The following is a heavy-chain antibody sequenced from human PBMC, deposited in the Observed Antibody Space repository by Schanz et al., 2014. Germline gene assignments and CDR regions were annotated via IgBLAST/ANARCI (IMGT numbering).Heavy chain of an antibody. J-gene: IGHJ4*02. CDR3: ARGTPFRCDY. V-gene: IGHV3-30*04. CDR2: ISYDGTNK. Sequence: QVQLVESGGGVVQPGRSLRLSCAASGFIFSSYSTHWVRQAPGKGLEWVAVISYDGTNKYYVDSVKGRFTISRDSARNSLYLQMSSLRAEDTAVYYCARGTPFRCDYWGQGTLVTVSS. D-gene: IGHD3-16*01. CDR1: GFIFSSYS.